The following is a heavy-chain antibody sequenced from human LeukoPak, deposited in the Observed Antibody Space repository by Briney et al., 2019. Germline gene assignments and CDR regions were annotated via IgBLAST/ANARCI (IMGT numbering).Heavy chain of an antibody. Sequence: SETLSLTCTVSGYSISSGYYWGWIRQSPGKGLEWIGSIYHSGSTYYNPSLKSRVTISVDTSKNQFSLKLSSVTAADTAVYYCARVGTSYYYDSSGYYYCYWGQGTLVTVSS. CDR3: ARVGTSYYYDSSGYYYCY. D-gene: IGHD3-22*01. CDR2: IYHSGST. CDR1: GYSISSGYY. J-gene: IGHJ4*02. V-gene: IGHV4-38-2*02.